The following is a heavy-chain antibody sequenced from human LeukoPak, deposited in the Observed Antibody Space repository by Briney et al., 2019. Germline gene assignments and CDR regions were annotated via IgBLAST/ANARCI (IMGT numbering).Heavy chain of an antibody. CDR3: AREGYSNGWYRN. Sequence: GGSLRLSCAASGFSFSSFWMSWVRQAPGKGLEWVSVIFSSGSTYYADSVKGRFTISRDNSKNTLYLQMNSLRAEDTAVYYCAREGYSNGWYRNWGQGTLVTVSS. D-gene: IGHD6-19*01. J-gene: IGHJ4*02. CDR1: GFSFSSFW. V-gene: IGHV3-53*01. CDR2: IFSSGST.